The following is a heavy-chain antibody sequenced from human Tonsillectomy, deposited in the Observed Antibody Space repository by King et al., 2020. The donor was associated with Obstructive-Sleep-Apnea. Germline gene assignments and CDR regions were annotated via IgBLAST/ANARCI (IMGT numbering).Heavy chain of an antibody. V-gene: IGHV3-48*04. CDR3: LKGGDTAMVNWVDY. Sequence: VQLVESGGGLVQPGGSLRLSCASSGFTFSSYSMNWVRQAPGKGLGWVSYILSSSSTIYYADSSKGRFTISRDNAKNSLYLQMNSLIAEETAVYYCLKGGDTAMVNWVDYWGQGTLVTVSS. CDR1: GFTFSSYS. CDR2: ILSSSSTI. D-gene: IGHD5-18*01. J-gene: IGHJ4*02.